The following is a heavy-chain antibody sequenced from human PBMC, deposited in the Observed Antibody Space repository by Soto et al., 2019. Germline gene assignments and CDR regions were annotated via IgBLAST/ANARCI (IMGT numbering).Heavy chain of an antibody. Sequence: QVQPVQSGAEVKKPGSSVKVSCKASGSTFTSYAISWVRQAPGQGLEWMGGIIPISGSRNYAQKFQGRLTITADESTGTAYMELSSVRSEDTGVYYCASRVGATTGNDYWGQGTLVSVSS. CDR3: ASRVGATTGNDY. D-gene: IGHD1-26*01. V-gene: IGHV1-69*01. J-gene: IGHJ4*03. CDR1: GSTFTSYA. CDR2: IIPISGSR.